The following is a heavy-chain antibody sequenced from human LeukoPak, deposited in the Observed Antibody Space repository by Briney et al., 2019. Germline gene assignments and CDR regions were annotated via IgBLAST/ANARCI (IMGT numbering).Heavy chain of an antibody. CDR1: GYTFTSYD. CDR2: ISAYNGNT. J-gene: IGHJ1*01. D-gene: IGHD6-19*01. V-gene: IGHV1-8*02. CDR3: TRGGPVAGTHKYFQH. Sequence: ASVKVSCKASGYTFTSYDINWVRQATGQGLEWMGWISAYNGNTNYAQKFQGRVTLTRNTSISTAYMELSSLRSEDTAVYYCTRGGPVAGTHKYFQHWGQGTLVTVSS.